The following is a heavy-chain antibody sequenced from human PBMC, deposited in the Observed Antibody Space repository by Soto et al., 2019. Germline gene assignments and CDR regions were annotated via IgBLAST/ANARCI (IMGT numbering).Heavy chain of an antibody. V-gene: IGHV3-30-3*01. D-gene: IGHD3-22*01. CDR2: ISNDGSNP. J-gene: IGHJ4*02. CDR3: ARTGYDRSGYFVEYYFDY. Sequence: GGSVRLSCAASGFTFIKYAMHWVRQARGTGLEWVAVISNDGSNPYYADSVKGRFTISRDNSKNTLYLQMNSLREEDTAVYYCARTGYDRSGYFVEYYFDYWGQGTLVTVSS. CDR1: GFTFIKYA.